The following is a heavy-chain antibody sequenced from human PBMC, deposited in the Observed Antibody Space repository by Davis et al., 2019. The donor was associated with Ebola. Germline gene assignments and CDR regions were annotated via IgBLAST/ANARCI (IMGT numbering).Heavy chain of an antibody. CDR3: ARSIVGADAFDI. CDR2: IYYSGST. V-gene: IGHV4-39*01. Sequence: MPGGSLRLSCTVSGGSISSSSYYWGWIRQPPGKGLEWIGSIYYSGSTYYNPSLKSRVTISVDTSKNQFSLKLSSVTAADTAVYYCARSIVGADAFDIWGQGTMVTVSS. J-gene: IGHJ3*02. D-gene: IGHD1-26*01. CDR1: GGSISSSSYY.